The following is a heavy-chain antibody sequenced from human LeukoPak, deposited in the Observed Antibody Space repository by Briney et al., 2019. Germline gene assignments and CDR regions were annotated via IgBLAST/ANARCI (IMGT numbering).Heavy chain of an antibody. J-gene: IGHJ4*02. V-gene: IGHV3-30*02. D-gene: IGHD6-13*01. Sequence: GGSLRLSCATSGFTFRSYGIHWVRQAPGKGLEWVSFILYDGTIKYYADSVKGRFTISRDNSKTTLYLQMNSLRAEDTAVYYCAKGGSSSWSYFDYWGQGTLVTVSS. CDR1: GFTFRSYG. CDR3: AKGGSSSWSYFDY. CDR2: ILYDGTIK.